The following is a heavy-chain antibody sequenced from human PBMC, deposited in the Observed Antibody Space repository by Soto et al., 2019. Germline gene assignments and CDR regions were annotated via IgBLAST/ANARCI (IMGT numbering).Heavy chain of an antibody. V-gene: IGHV3-48*02. Sequence: PGGSLSLSCAASGFTFETYSMNWVRQAPRKGLEWVSYISSSTTTKNYADSVKGRFTISRDNAKSSLFLQMNSLRDEDTAVYYCARVGGDVWGQGTTVTVSS. CDR3: ARVGGDV. CDR2: ISSSTTTK. J-gene: IGHJ6*02. CDR1: GFTFETYS. D-gene: IGHD3-16*01.